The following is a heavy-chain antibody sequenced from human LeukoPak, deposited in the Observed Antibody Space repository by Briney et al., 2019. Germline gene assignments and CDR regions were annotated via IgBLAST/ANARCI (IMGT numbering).Heavy chain of an antibody. CDR3: ARAPYYGSDYFDY. CDR2: IYHSGST. J-gene: IGHJ4*02. V-gene: IGHV4-30-2*01. CDR1: GGSISSGGYS. D-gene: IGHD3-10*01. Sequence: TLSLTCAVSGGSISSGGYSWSWIRQPPGKGLEWIGYIYHSGSTNYNPSLKSRVTILVDSSKNQFSLRLSSVTAADTAVYYCARAPYYGSDYFDYWGQGTLVIVSS.